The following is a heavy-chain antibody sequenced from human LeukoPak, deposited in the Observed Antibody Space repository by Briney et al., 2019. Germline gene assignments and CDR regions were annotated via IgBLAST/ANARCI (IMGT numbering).Heavy chain of an antibody. Sequence: GASVKVSCKASGGTFSSYAISWVRQAPGQGLEWMGGIIPIFGTANYAQKFQGRVTITADESTSTAYMELSSPRSDDTAVYYCARLYCSSTSCYYYFDYWGQGTLVTVSS. CDR2: IIPIFGTA. V-gene: IGHV1-69*13. J-gene: IGHJ4*02. CDR3: ARLYCSSTSCYYYFDY. D-gene: IGHD2-2*01. CDR1: GGTFSSYA.